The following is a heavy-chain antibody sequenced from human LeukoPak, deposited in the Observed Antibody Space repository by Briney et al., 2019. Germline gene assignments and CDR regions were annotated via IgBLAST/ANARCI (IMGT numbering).Heavy chain of an antibody. CDR3: AKGQGRSYGYLWDSVFDY. CDR1: GFTFDDCT. J-gene: IGHJ4*02. D-gene: IGHD5-18*01. Sequence: PGGSLRLSCAASGFTFDDCTMHWVRQAPGKGLEWVSLINWDGGSTYYADSVKGRFTISRDNAKNSLYLQMNSLRAEDTALYYCAKGQGRSYGYLWDSVFDYWGQGTLVTVSS. V-gene: IGHV3-43*01. CDR2: INWDGGST.